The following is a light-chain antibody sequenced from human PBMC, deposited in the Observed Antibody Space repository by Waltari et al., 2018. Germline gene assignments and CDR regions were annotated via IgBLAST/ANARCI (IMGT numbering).Light chain of an antibody. CDR2: EVT. V-gene: IGLV2-23*02. Sequence: QPGPTQPPPASGSPAQPTTISCTGTSSDVANYYLVSWYQQYPGKAPRLMVYEVTKRTSGVSDRFSGSKSGNTASLTIYGLQSEDEADYYCCSYAGLGIYVFGTGTKVTVL. CDR3: CSYAGLGIYV. CDR1: SSDVANYYL. J-gene: IGLJ1*01.